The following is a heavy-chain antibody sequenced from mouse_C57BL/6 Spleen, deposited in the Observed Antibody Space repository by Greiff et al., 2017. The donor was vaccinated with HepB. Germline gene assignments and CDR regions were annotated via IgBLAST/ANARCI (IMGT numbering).Heavy chain of an antibody. J-gene: IGHJ3*01. CDR2: IYPGSGNT. V-gene: IGHV1-76*01. CDR3: ARGGSNYAWFAC. D-gene: IGHD2-5*01. CDR1: GYTFTDYY. Sequence: QVQLKQSGAELVRPGASVKLSCKASGYTFTDYYINWVKQRPGQGLEWIARIYPGSGNTYYNEKFKGKATLTAEKSSSTAYMQLSSLTSEDSAVYFCARGGSNYAWFACWGQGTLVTVSA.